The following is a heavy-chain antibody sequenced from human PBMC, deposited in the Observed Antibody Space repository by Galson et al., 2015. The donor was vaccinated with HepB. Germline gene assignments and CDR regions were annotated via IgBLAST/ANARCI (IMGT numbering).Heavy chain of an antibody. CDR1: SSYY. D-gene: IGHD6-13*01. CDR3: ARLKAYRSSWLDAFDM. Sequence: SSYYWGWIRQPPGKGLEWIGSIYYSGSTYYNPSLKSRVAMPVDTSKNQFSLKLSSVTAADTAVYYCARLKAYRSSWLDAFDMWGQGTMVTVSS. J-gene: IGHJ3*02. V-gene: IGHV4-39*07. CDR2: IYYSGST.